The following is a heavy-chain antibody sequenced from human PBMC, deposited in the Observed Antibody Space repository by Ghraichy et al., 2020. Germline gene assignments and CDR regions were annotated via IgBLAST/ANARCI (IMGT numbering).Heavy chain of an antibody. V-gene: IGHV4-34*01. J-gene: IGHJ4*02. CDR2: INHSGST. Sequence: SETLSLTCAVYGGSFSGYYWSWIRQPPGKGQEWIGEINHSGSTNYNPSLKSRVTISVDTSKNQFSLKLSSVTAADTAVYYCARGWRRGVRGVILPFFDYWGQGTLVTVSS. CDR3: ARGWRRGVRGVILPFFDY. CDR1: GGSFSGYY. D-gene: IGHD3-10*01.